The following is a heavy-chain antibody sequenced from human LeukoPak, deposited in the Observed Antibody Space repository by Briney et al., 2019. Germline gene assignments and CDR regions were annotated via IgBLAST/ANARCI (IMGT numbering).Heavy chain of an antibody. CDR2: IDWDDDK. Sequence: SGPTLVNPTQTLTLTCTFSGFSLSTSGMRVSWIRQPPGKALEWLARIDWDDDKFYSTSLKTRLTISKDTSKNQVVLTMTNMDPVDTATYYCARIRGESIAAHSSPTYYYYYMDVWGKGTTVTVSS. J-gene: IGHJ6*03. CDR1: GFSLSTSGMR. V-gene: IGHV2-70*04. CDR3: ARIRGESIAAHSSPTYYYYYMDV. D-gene: IGHD6-6*01.